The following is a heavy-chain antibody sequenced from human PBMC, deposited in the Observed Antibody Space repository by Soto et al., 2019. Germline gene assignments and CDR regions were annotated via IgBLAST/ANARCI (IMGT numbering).Heavy chain of an antibody. Sequence: GSVKVSCKASGYTLSDYYLQWVRQAPGQGLEWMGWINPNSGDTNYAQKFQGRVTLTRDTSINTAYMELTSLKLDDTAVYYCAREGGGIAAAGAGDDSFDIWGQGTMVTVSS. J-gene: IGHJ3*02. CDR2: INPNSGDT. CDR1: GYTLSDYY. CDR3: AREGGGIAAAGAGDDSFDI. D-gene: IGHD6-13*01. V-gene: IGHV1-2*02.